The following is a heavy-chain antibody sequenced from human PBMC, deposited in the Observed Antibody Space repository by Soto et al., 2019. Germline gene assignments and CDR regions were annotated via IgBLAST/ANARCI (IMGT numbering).Heavy chain of an antibody. J-gene: IGHJ6*03. CDR3: ASQDIVVVPAAMRPPGGKYYYMDV. CDR2: ISSSGSTI. D-gene: IGHD2-2*01. Sequence: GGSLRLSCAASGFTFSDYYMSWIRQAPGKGLEWVSYISSSGSTIYYADSVKGRFTISRDNAKNSLYLQMNSLRAEDTAVYYCASQDIVVVPAAMRPPGGKYYYMDVWGKGTTVTVSS. CDR1: GFTFSDYY. V-gene: IGHV3-11*01.